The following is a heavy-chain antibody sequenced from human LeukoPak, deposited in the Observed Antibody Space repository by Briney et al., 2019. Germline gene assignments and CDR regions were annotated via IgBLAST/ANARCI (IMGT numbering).Heavy chain of an antibody. CDR2: INHSGST. D-gene: IGHD3-10*01. CDR1: GGSFSGCY. J-gene: IGHJ5*02. V-gene: IGHV4-34*01. Sequence: PSETLSLTCAVYGGSFSGCYWSWIRQPPGKGLEWIGEINHSGSTNYNPSLKSRVTMSVDTSKNQFSLKLSSVTAADTAVYYCARVGRLLWFGEYDWFDPWGQGTLVTVSS. CDR3: ARVGRLLWFGEYDWFDP.